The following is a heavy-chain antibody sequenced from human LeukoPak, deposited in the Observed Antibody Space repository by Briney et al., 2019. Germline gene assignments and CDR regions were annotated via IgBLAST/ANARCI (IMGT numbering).Heavy chain of an antibody. CDR1: GGTFISYA. CDR3: ARENGSSALGY. V-gene: IGHV1-69*05. Sequence: ASVKVSFKSSGGTFISYAISWVRQAPGQGLEWMGGIIPIFGTANYAQKFQGRVTITTDESTSTAYMELSSLRSEDTAVYYCARENGSSALGYWGQGTLVTVSS. D-gene: IGHD6-6*01. CDR2: IIPIFGTA. J-gene: IGHJ4*02.